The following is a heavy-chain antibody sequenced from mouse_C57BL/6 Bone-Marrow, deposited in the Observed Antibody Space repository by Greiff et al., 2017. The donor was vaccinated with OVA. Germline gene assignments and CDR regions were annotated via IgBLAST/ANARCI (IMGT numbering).Heavy chain of an antibody. CDR2: INPYNGGT. J-gene: IGHJ3*01. V-gene: IGHV1-19*01. D-gene: IGHD2-4*01. CDR1: GYTFTDYY. Sequence: DVKLQESGPVLVKPGASVKMSCKASGYTFTDYYMNWVKQSHGKSLEWIGVINPYNGGTSYNQKFKGKATLTVDKSSSTAYMELNSLTSEDSAVYYCARRGYYDYGFAYWGQGTLVTVSA. CDR3: ARRGYYDYGFAY.